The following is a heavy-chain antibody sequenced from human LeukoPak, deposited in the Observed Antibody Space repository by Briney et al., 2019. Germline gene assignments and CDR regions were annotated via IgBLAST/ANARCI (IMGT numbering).Heavy chain of an antibody. Sequence: ASVKVSCKASGGTFSSYAISWVRQAPGQGLEWMGRIIPILGIANYAQKFQGRVTITADKSTSTAYMELSSLRSEDTAVYYCARGKSRRDRYCSGGSCYSGGNWFDPWGQGTLVTVSS. CDR2: IIPILGIA. CDR1: GGTFSSYA. D-gene: IGHD2-15*01. J-gene: IGHJ5*02. V-gene: IGHV1-69*04. CDR3: ARGKSRRDRYCSGGSCYSGGNWFDP.